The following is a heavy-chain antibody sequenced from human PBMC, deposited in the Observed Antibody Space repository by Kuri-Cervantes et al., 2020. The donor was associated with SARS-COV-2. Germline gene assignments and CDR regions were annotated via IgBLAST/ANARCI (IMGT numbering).Heavy chain of an antibody. CDR1: GYTFTYRR. J-gene: IGHJ3*02. D-gene: IGHD2-8*01. CDR3: ATQRCSNGVCYSNEAFDI. CDR2: ITAFNGNT. Sequence: SVKVSCKASGYTFTYRRLHWVRQAPGQALEWMGWITAFNGNTEYTQKVLDRVTITADRSINTAYMELSSLRSEDAAMYFCATQRCSNGVCYSNEAFDIWGQGTMVT. V-gene: IGHV1-45*02.